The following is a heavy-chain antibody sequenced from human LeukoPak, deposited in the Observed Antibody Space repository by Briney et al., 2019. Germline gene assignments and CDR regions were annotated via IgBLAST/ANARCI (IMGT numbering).Heavy chain of an antibody. CDR1: GFTFSNAW. D-gene: IGHD3-16*02. V-gene: IGHV3-15*01. J-gene: IGHJ3*02. Sequence: PGGSLRLSCAASGFTFSNAWMSWVRQAPGKGLEWVGRIKSKTDGGTTDYAAPAKGRFTISRDDSKNTLYLQMNSLKTEDTAVYYCTTGVRLRLGELSLFISDAFDIWGQGTMVTVSS. CDR2: IKSKTDGGTT. CDR3: TTGVRLRLGELSLFISDAFDI.